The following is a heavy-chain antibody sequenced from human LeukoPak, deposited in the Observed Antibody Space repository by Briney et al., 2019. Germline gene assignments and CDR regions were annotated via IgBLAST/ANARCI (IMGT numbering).Heavy chain of an antibody. CDR1: GFTFSDYY. D-gene: IGHD3-10*01. Sequence: GGSLRLSCAASGFTFSDYYMNWIRQAPGRGLEWVSYISRIGNYTNYADSVKGRFTISRDNAKNSLYLQLNSLRADDTAVYYCARGPSGTRYFDLWGRGTLVTVSS. V-gene: IGHV3-11*05. CDR2: ISRIGNYT. J-gene: IGHJ2*01. CDR3: ARGPSGTRYFDL.